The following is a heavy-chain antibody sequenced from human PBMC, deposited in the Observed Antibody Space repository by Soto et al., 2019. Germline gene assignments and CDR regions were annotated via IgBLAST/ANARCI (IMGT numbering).Heavy chain of an antibody. CDR2: ISSSSSYI. V-gene: IGHV3-21*01. CDR3: ARWESTIFGVVTVYYYGMDV. J-gene: IGHJ6*02. CDR1: GFTFSSDS. D-gene: IGHD3-3*01. Sequence: GVCLRLSLASSGFTFSSDSMNWFRQSPGKGLEWVSSISSSSSYIYYADSVKGRFTISRDNAKNSLYLQMNSLRAEDTAVYYCARWESTIFGVVTVYYYGMDVWGQGTTVTVSS.